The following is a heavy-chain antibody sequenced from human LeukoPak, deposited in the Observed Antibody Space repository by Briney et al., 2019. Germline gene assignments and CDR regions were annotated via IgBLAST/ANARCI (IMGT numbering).Heavy chain of an antibody. CDR1: GFTFSNAW. D-gene: IGHD2-2*01. J-gene: IGHJ4*02. CDR2: IKSKTDGGTT. V-gene: IGHV3-15*01. Sequence: PGGSLRLSCAASGFTFSNAWMSWVRQAPGKGLEWVGRIKSKTDGGTTDYAAPVKGRFTISRDNSKNTLYLQMNSLRAEDTAVYYCAKAPGNYCSSTSCYFLELDYWGQGTLVTVSS. CDR3: AKAPGNYCSSTSCYFLELDY.